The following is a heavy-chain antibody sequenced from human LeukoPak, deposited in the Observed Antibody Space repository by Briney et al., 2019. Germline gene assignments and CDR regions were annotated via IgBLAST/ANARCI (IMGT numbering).Heavy chain of an antibody. CDR3: ARSKGPTIFRPFVSVLLDV. CDR2: INHSGST. CDR1: GGSFSGYY. J-gene: IGHJ6*02. V-gene: IGHV4-34*01. D-gene: IGHD3-3*01. Sequence: SETLSLTCAVYGGSFSGYYWSWIRQPPGKGLEWIGEINHSGSTNYNPSLKSRVTISVDTSKNQFSLKLSSVTAADTAVYYCARSKGPTIFRPFVSVLLDVWGQGTTVTVSS.